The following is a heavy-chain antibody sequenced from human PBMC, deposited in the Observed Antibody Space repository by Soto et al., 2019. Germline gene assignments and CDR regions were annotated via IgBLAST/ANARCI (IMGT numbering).Heavy chain of an antibody. V-gene: IGHV3-64D*08. J-gene: IGHJ4*02. Sequence: GGSLRLSCSASGFTFSSYAMHWVRQAPGKGLEYVSAISSNGGSTYYADSVKGRFTISRDNSKNTLYLQMSSLRAEDTAVYYCVKEASDYSNHPPYFDYWGQGTLVTVSS. CDR2: ISSNGGST. CDR3: VKEASDYSNHPPYFDY. CDR1: GFTFSSYA. D-gene: IGHD4-4*01.